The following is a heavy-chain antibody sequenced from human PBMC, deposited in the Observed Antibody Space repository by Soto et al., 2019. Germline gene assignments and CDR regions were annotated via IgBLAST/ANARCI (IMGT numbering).Heavy chain of an antibody. D-gene: IGHD4-17*01. V-gene: IGHV1-46*01. Sequence: QVQLVQSGAEVKKPGASVKVSCKASGYTFTSYYMHWVRQAPGQGLEWMGIINPSGGSTSYAQKFQGRVTMTRDTSTSTVYMELSSLRSEDTAVYYCARGLKSTVAPGGAFDIWVQGTMVTVSA. CDR3: ARGLKSTVAPGGAFDI. CDR2: INPSGGST. J-gene: IGHJ3*02. CDR1: GYTFTSYY.